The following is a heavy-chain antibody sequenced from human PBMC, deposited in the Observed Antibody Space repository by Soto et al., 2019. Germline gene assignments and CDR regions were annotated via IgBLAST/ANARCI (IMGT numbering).Heavy chain of an antibody. CDR3: ARDRRDGYQRYFEF. V-gene: IGHV4-59*01. CDR2: ISFSGAT. D-gene: IGHD2-2*01. J-gene: IGHJ4*02. CDR1: GVSITSYF. Sequence: PSETLSLTCTVSGVSITSYFWSWIRQTPGKGLDWIGSISFSGATYSNPSLKGRAALSVDTSENHLSLTLNSVTSADTAVYFCARDRRDGYQRYFEFWGQG.